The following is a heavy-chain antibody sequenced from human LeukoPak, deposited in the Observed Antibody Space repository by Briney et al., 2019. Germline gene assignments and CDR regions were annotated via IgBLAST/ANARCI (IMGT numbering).Heavy chain of an antibody. CDR3: ARGRPGYFESSGYYEHYYSYDMDV. CDR2: INHSEST. CDR1: GGSYSGYY. D-gene: IGHD3-22*01. J-gene: IGHJ6*02. Sequence: SETLSLTCGVYGGSYSGYYWSWIRQPPGKGLEWVGEINHSESTNYNPSLKSRVTISLDTSKSQFFLKLSSVTAADTAVYYCARGRPGYFESSGYYEHYYSYDMDVWGQGTTVTVFS. V-gene: IGHV4-34*01.